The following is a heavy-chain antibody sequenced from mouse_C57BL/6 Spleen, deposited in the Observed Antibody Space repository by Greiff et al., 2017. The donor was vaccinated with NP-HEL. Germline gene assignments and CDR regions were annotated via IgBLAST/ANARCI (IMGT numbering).Heavy chain of an antibody. CDR1: GYSITSGYY. J-gene: IGHJ4*01. Sequence: DVKLQESGPGLVKPSQSLSLTCSVTGYSITSGYYWNWIRQFPGNKLEWMGYISYDGSNNYNPSLKNRISITRDTSKNQFFLKLNSVTTEDTATYYCVTGDYAMDYWGQGTSVTVSS. D-gene: IGHD4-1*01. V-gene: IGHV3-6*01. CDR3: VTGDYAMDY. CDR2: ISYDGSN.